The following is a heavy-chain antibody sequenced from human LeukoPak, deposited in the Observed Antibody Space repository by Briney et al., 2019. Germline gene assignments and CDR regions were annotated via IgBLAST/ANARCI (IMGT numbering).Heavy chain of an antibody. Sequence: GGSLRLSCAASEFTVSSNYMSWVRQAPGKGLEWVSIIYTTGGKYYADSVKGRFTISRDNTKHTLYLQMNSLRTEDTAVYYCARGSDGWFAFDYWGQGILVTVSS. CDR2: IYTTGGK. CDR1: EFTVSSNY. V-gene: IGHV3-66*01. CDR3: ARGSDGWFAFDY. J-gene: IGHJ4*02. D-gene: IGHD6-19*01.